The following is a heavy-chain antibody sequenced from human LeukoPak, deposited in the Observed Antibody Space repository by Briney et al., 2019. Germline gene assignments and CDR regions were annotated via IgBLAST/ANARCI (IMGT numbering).Heavy chain of an antibody. V-gene: IGHV1-69*05. D-gene: IGHD7-27*01. Sequence: ASVKVSCKASGGTFSSCAISWVRQAPGQGLEWMGGIIPIFGTANYAQKFQGRVTITTDESTSTAYMELSSLRSEDTAVYYCATTGVSDYYYYYMDVWGKGTTVTVSS. J-gene: IGHJ6*03. CDR3: ATTGVSDYYYYYMDV. CDR2: IIPIFGTA. CDR1: GGTFSSCA.